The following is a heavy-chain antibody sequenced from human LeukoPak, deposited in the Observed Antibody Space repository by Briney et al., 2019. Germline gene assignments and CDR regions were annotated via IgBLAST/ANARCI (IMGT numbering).Heavy chain of an antibody. CDR3: ARDFATWYFDY. V-gene: IGHV1-18*01. Sequence: VASVKVSSKASGYTFSSYHVSWVRQAPGQGLEWMGWINTYDGNTNYAQNFQGRVAMTTDTSTSTAYMELRSLRSDDTAVYYCARDFATWYFDYWGQGTLVTVSS. CDR2: INTYDGNT. D-gene: IGHD2-15*01. J-gene: IGHJ4*02. CDR1: GYTFSSYH.